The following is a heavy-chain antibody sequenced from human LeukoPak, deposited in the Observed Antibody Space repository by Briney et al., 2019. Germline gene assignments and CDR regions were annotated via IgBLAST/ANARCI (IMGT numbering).Heavy chain of an antibody. Sequence: GGSLRLSCVASGFTFSNYWMSWVRQAPGKGLEWVANIKQDGSEKYYVDSVKGRFTISRDNAKNSVYLQMNSLRVEDTAVYYCAKDRYCSGDWGQGTLVTVSS. CDR1: GFTFSNYW. CDR3: AKDRYCSGD. J-gene: IGHJ4*02. D-gene: IGHD2-15*01. CDR2: IKQDGSEK. V-gene: IGHV3-7*01.